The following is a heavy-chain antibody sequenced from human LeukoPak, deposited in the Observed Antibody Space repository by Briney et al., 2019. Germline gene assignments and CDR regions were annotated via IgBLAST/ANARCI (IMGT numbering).Heavy chain of an antibody. J-gene: IGHJ4*02. D-gene: IGHD3-22*01. V-gene: IGHV1-24*01. CDR1: GYSVTGLS. CDR3: ATLDSYYDSSGRPLLPD. CDR2: LDREDDAP. Sequence: ASVKVSCKVSGYSVTGLSMHWVRQAPGLGLEWMGGLDREDDAPVYAQQFQRSVTMTEDTSTDTAYMELSSLRSEDTALYYCATLDSYYDSSGRPLLPDWGQGTLVTVSS.